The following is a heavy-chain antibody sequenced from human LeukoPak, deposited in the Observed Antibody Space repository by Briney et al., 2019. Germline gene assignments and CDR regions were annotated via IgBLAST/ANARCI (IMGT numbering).Heavy chain of an antibody. CDR2: ISSSSSYI. CDR3: ARAQGYCSSTSCYGPSWFDP. V-gene: IGHV3-21*01. D-gene: IGHD2-2*01. Sequence: GGSLRLSCAASGFTFGSYSMNWVRQAPGKGLEWVSSISSSSSYIYYADSVKGRFTISRDNAKNSLYLQMNSLRAEDTAVYYCARAQGYCSSTSCYGPSWFDPWGQGTLVTVSS. CDR1: GFTFGSYS. J-gene: IGHJ5*02.